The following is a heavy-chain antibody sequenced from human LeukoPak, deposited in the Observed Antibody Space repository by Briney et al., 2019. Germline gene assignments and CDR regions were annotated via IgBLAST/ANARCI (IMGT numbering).Heavy chain of an antibody. CDR1: GFTFSDYY. D-gene: IGHD3-22*01. V-gene: IGHV3-11*03. CDR3: ASPRKAYYDSSGYYGGWAFDI. CDR2: ISSSSSYT. J-gene: IGHJ3*02. Sequence: KPGGSLRLSCAASGFTFSDYYMSWIRQAPGKGLEWVSYISSSSSYTNYADSVKGRFTISRDNAKNSLYLQMNSLRAEDTAVYYCASPRKAYYDSSGYYGGWAFDIWGQGTLVTVSS.